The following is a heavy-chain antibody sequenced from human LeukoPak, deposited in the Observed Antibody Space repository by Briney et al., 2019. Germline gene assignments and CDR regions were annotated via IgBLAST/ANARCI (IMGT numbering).Heavy chain of an antibody. Sequence: GGSLRLSCAASGFTFSSYAMSWVRQAPGKGLEWVSTISGSGGSTYYADSVKGRFTISRDNSKNTLYLQMNSLRAEDTAAYYCAKLWDSGTYFYSDYWGQGTLVTVSS. CDR2: ISGSGGST. CDR1: GFTFSSYA. V-gene: IGHV3-23*01. D-gene: IGHD1-26*01. J-gene: IGHJ4*02. CDR3: AKLWDSGTYFYSDY.